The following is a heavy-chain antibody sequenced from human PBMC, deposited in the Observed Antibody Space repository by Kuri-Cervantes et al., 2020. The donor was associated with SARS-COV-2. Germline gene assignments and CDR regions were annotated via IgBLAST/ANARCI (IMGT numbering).Heavy chain of an antibody. Sequence: GSLKISCAASGFTFSNYAMHWVRQTPGEGLEWVAIASYDGTSKYYADSVKGRFTISRDNSKNTLYLQMNNLRGDDTAVYFCARGRVGVQDFWGQGTLVTVSS. V-gene: IGHV3-30-3*01. D-gene: IGHD2-21*01. CDR3: ARGRVGVQDF. CDR2: ASYDGTSK. CDR1: GFTFSNYA. J-gene: IGHJ4*02.